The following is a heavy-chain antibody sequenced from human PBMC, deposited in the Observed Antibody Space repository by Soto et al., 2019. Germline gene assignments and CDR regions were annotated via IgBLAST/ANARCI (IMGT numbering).Heavy chain of an antibody. CDR2: IYYSGST. D-gene: IGHD3-22*01. CDR3: ASVLSSGYYHRFDP. CDR1: GGSISSGGYY. V-gene: IGHV4-31*03. J-gene: IGHJ5*02. Sequence: QVQLQESGPGLVKPSQTLSLTCTVSGGSISSGGYYWSWIRQHPGKGLEWIGYIYYSGSTYYNPSLKSRVTISVDTSKNQFSLKLSSVTAADTSLSHRASVLSSGYYHRFDPWGQGTLVTVSS.